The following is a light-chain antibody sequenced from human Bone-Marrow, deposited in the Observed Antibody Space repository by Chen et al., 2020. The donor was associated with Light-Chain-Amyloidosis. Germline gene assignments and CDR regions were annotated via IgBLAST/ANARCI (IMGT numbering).Light chain of an antibody. CDR3: QVWDRSSDRPV. J-gene: IGLJ3*02. CDR2: DDS. V-gene: IGLV3-21*02. CDR1: NIGSTS. Sequence: SYVLTQPSSPPVAPGQTSTIARGGNNIGSTSVHWYQQTPGQAPLLVVYDDSDRPSGIPGRLSGSNSGNTATLTIGRVEAGDEADYYCQVWDRSSDRPVFGGGTKLTVL.